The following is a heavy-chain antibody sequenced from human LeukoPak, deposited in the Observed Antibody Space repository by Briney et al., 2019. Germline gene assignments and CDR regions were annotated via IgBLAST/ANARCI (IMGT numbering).Heavy chain of an antibody. J-gene: IGHJ3*02. CDR2: IYYSGST. V-gene: IGHV4-39*07. CDR1: GGSNSSSSYY. Sequence: SETLSLTCTVSGGSNSSSSYYWGWIRQPPGKGLEWIGSIYYSGSTYYNPSLKSRVTISVDTSKNQFSLKLSSVTAADTAVYYCASAGDAFDIWGQGTMVTVSS. CDR3: ASAGDAFDI.